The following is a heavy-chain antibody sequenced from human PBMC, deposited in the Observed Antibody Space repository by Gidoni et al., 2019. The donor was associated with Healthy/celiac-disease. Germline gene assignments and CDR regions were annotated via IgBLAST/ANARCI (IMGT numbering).Heavy chain of an antibody. J-gene: IGHJ3*02. V-gene: IGHV3-30*18. D-gene: IGHD3-10*01. CDR2: ISYDGSNK. CDR1: GSTFSSYG. Sequence: QVQLVESGGGVVQPGRSLRLSCAASGSTFSSYGMHWVRQAPGKGLDWVAVISYDGSNKYDADSVKGRFTISRDNSKNTLYLQMNSLRAEDTAVYYCAKDGMVRGSRDAFDIWGQGTMVTVSS. CDR3: AKDGMVRGSRDAFDI.